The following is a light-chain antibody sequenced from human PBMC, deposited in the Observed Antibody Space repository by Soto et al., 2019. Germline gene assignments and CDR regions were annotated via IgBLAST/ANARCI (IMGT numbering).Light chain of an antibody. Sequence: VVMTHSPATLSVTPGEKATLSCRASQSVSSNLAWYQQKPGQAPSILIYGASTSAASILARFSGSESGTEFILTISSLQHAEFAVYYCRQYYNWPPWTFGQGTKVDIK. J-gene: IGKJ1*01. CDR1: QSVSSN. CDR3: RQYYNWPPWT. CDR2: GAS. V-gene: IGKV3-15*01.